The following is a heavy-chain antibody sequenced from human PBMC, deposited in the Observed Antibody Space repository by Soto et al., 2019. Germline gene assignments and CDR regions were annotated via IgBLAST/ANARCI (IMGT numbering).Heavy chain of an antibody. J-gene: IGHJ6*02. CDR3: ARSRHGSGSYTHFYYGLAV. Sequence: FRTCGMPCDQQDPGKGLEWVAVISFDGSTEYYADSVKGRFTISRDNSKNTVYLQMNSLRSEDTAVYYCARSRHGSGSYTHFYYGLAVWGQGTTVTVSS. D-gene: IGHD3-10*01. CDR1: FRTCG. CDR2: ISFDGSTE. V-gene: IGHV3-30-3*01.